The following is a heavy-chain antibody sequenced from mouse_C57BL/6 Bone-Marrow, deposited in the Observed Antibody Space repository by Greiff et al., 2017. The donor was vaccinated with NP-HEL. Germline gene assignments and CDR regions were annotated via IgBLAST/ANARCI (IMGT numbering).Heavy chain of an antibody. V-gene: IGHV1-69*01. CDR2: IDPSDSYT. J-gene: IGHJ1*03. D-gene: IGHD2-3*01. CDR1: GYTFTSYW. CDR3: ASGRYYDGYYVWYFDV. Sequence: VQLQQPGAELVMPGASVKLSCKASGYTFTSYWMHWVKQRPGQGLEWIGEIDPSDSYTNYNQKFKGKSTLTVDKSSSTAYMQLSSLTSEDSAGYYCASGRYYDGYYVWYFDVWGTGTTVTVSS.